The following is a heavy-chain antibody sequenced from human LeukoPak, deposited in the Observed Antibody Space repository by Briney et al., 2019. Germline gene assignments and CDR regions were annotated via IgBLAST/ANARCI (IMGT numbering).Heavy chain of an antibody. CDR3: AKIGYCSSTSCHDFDY. V-gene: IGHV3-30*02. CDR1: GFTFSSYG. Sequence: PGGSLRLSCAVSGFTFSSYGMHWVRQAPGKGLEWVAFIRYDGSNKYYADSVKGRFTFSRDNSKNTLYLQMNSLRAEDTAVYYCAKIGYCSSTSCHDFDYWGQGTLVTVSS. CDR2: IRYDGSNK. D-gene: IGHD2-2*03. J-gene: IGHJ4*02.